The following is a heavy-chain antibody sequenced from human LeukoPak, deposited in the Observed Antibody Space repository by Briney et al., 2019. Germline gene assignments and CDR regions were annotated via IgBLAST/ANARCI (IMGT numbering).Heavy chain of an antibody. J-gene: IGHJ4*02. D-gene: IGHD3-9*01. CDR2: IYYSGST. Sequence: SETLSLTCSVSGGSISSSSYSWGWVRQPPGKGLEWIARIYYSGSTYYNPSLKSRVTISVDTSKNQFSLKLSSVTAADTAVYYCARESDDYDILTGYYNVYYWGQGTLVTVSS. V-gene: IGHV4-39*07. CDR1: GGSISSSSYS. CDR3: ARESDDYDILTGYYNVYY.